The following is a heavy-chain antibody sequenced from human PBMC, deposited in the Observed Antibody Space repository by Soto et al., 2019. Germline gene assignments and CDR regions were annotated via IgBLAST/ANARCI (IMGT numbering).Heavy chain of an antibody. J-gene: IGHJ4*02. CDR2: VSGGGTT. Sequence: GGSLRLSCAVSGFTSSSCTMNWVRQAPGKGLEWVSSVSGGGTTYYADSVKGRFTISRDNARNSLYLQMNSLRTEDTAVYYCAKIYSSRWYPKDYWGQGTLVTVSS. V-gene: IGHV3-21*01. CDR1: GFTSSSCT. D-gene: IGHD6-13*01. CDR3: AKIYSSRWYPKDY.